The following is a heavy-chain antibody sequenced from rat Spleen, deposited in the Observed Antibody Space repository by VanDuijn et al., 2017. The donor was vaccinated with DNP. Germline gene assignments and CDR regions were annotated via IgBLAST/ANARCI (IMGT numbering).Heavy chain of an antibody. J-gene: IGHJ3*01. Sequence: EVQLVESGGGLVQPGRSLKLSCAASGFTFSAYYLAWVRQAPAKGLEWVAYIGSPAYAPYYGDSVKGRFTISRDNAKSTLYLQMNSLRSEDMATYYCASLLLPNWFAYWGQGTLVTVSS. CDR1: GFTFSAYY. V-gene: IGHV5-22*01. CDR3: ASLLLPNWFAY. D-gene: IGHD1-1*01. CDR2: IGSPAYAP.